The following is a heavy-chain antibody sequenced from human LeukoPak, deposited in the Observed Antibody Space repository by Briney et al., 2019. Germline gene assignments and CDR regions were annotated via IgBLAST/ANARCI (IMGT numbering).Heavy chain of an antibody. V-gene: IGHV3-30*18. CDR1: GFTFSSYG. CDR2: ISYDGSNK. Sequence: TGGSLRLSCAASGFTFSSYGMHWVRQAPGKGLEWVAVISYDGSNKYYADSVKGRFTISRDNSKNTLYLQTNSLRAEDTAVYYCAKDYYDSSGYYYYYGMDVWGQGTTVTVSS. CDR3: AKDYYDSSGYYYYYGMDV. J-gene: IGHJ6*02. D-gene: IGHD3-22*01.